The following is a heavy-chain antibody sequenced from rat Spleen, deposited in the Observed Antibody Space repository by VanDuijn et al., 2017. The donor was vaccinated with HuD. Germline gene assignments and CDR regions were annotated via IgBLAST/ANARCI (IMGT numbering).Heavy chain of an antibody. CDR3: ARRGYNYAYYFDY. Sequence: EVQLVESGGGLVQPGRSLKLSCAASGFTFSNFPMAWVRQAPTKGLQWVAAITPSGLTTHYRDSMKGRFTISRENAKATLYLQMHSLRSEDTATYYCARRGYNYAYYFDYWGQGVMVTVSS. J-gene: IGHJ2*01. CDR1: GFTFSNFP. CDR2: ITPSGLTT. D-gene: IGHD1-4*01. V-gene: IGHV5-46*01.